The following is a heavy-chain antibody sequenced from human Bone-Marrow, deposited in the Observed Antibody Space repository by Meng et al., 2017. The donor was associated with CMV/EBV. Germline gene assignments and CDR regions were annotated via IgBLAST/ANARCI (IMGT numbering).Heavy chain of an antibody. CDR1: GFTFSSYA. D-gene: IGHD3-3*01. CDR2: ISYDGSNK. J-gene: IGHJ6*02. V-gene: IGHV3-30-3*01. CDR3: ARVRVTYYEFWSGAFGMDV. Sequence: GGSLRLSCAASGFTFSSYAMHWVRQAPGKGLEWVAVISYDGSNKYYADSVKGRFTISRDNAKNSVYLQMNSLRAEDTAVYYCARVRVTYYEFWSGAFGMDVWGQGTTVTVSS.